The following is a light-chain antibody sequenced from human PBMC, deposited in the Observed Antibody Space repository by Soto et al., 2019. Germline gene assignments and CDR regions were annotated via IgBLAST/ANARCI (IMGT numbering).Light chain of an antibody. V-gene: IGKV3-20*01. CDR1: QSLANSF. CDR2: GAS. Sequence: EFVLTQFPGTLPLSPGERATISCTPSQSLANSFIAWYQQKPGQAHSLIIYGASKRATGVPDRFSGTGSGTEFTLTTRRLKSEDYAVYYCQKYTSWPQITLGTGQRLELK. J-gene: IGKJ5*01. CDR3: QKYTSWPQIT.